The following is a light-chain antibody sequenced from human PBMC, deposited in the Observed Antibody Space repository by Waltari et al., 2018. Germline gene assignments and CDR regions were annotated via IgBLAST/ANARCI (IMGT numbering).Light chain of an antibody. J-gene: IGKJ1*01. V-gene: IGKV3-20*01. CDR3: QQYGSSPRT. CDR1: QSVSSSY. Sequence: EIVLTQSPGTLSLSPGERATLSCRTSQSVSSSYLAGYQQKPGQAPRLLIYGTSSRATGIPDRFSGSGSRTDFTLTISRLEPEDFAVYYCQQYGSSPRTFGQGTKVEIK. CDR2: GTS.